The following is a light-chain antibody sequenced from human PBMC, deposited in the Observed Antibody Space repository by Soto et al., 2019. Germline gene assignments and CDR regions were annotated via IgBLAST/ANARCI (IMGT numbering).Light chain of an antibody. Sequence: DVQVSQTPSCLSAAVGDRVTITSRASQSISSYLNWYQQKPGKAPKLLIYAASSLQSGVPSRFSGSGSGTDFTLTISSLQPEDFATYYCQQSYSTPSITFGQGTRLEIK. CDR2: AAS. CDR3: QQSYSTPSIT. V-gene: IGKV1-39*01. CDR1: QSISSY. J-gene: IGKJ5*01.